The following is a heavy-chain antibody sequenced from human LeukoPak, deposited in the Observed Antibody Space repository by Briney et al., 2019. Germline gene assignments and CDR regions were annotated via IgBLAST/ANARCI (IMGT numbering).Heavy chain of an antibody. V-gene: IGHV3-21*01. CDR2: ISSSSSFI. Sequence: GGSLRLSCAASGFTFSSYWMSWVRQAPGKGLEWVSSISSSSSFIYYADSVKGRFTISRDNAKNSLYLQMNSLRAEDTAVYYCARGGLGTNYFDYWGQGTLVTVSS. CDR3: ARGGLGTNYFDY. CDR1: GFTFSSYW. D-gene: IGHD3/OR15-3a*01. J-gene: IGHJ4*02.